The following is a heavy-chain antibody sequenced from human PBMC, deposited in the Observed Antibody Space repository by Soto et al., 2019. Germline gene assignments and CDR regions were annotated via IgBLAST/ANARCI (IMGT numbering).Heavy chain of an antibody. D-gene: IGHD6-13*01. J-gene: IGHJ4*02. CDR2: FDPEDGET. V-gene: IGHV1-24*01. CDR1: GYALTELS. CDR3: ATGKIAAAGPYVYDY. Sequence: ASVKVSCKVSGYALTELSMHWVRQAPGKGLEWMGGFDPEDGETIYAQKFQGRVTMTEDTSTDTAYMELSSLRSEDTAVYYCATGKIAAAGPYVYDYWGQGTLVTSPQ.